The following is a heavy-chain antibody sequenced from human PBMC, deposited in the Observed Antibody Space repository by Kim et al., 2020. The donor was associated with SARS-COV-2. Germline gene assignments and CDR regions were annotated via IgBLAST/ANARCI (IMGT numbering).Heavy chain of an antibody. CDR2: I. Sequence: IDYADSVKCRFITSRDNARNSLYLQMNGLRPEDTALYYCTRGVLAGGADVWGQGTAVIVSS. V-gene: IGHV3-9*01. CDR3: TRGVLAGGADV. D-gene: IGHD2-21*01. J-gene: IGHJ6*02.